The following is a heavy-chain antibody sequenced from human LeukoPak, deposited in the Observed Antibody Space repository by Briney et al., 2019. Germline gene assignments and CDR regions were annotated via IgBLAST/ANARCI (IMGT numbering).Heavy chain of an antibody. V-gene: IGHV1-69*04. CDR2: IILIFGIE. J-gene: IGHJ4*02. Sequence: SVKVSCKTSGGTFSSNGINWVRQAPGQGLELMGRIILIFGIENNAKKFQGKVTITADKSMSTAYMELSGLRSEDTAVYYCARDPPPTGDWGPFDYWGQGTLVTVSS. CDR3: ARDPPPTGDWGPFDY. CDR1: GGTFSSNG. D-gene: IGHD7-27*01.